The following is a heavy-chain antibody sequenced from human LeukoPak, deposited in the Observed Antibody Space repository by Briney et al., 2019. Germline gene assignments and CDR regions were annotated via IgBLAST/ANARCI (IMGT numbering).Heavy chain of an antibody. CDR2: IYYSGST. Sequence: PSETLSPTCTVSGGSISSSSYYWGWIRQPPGKGLEWIGSIYYSGSTYYNPSLKSRVTISVDTSKNQFSLKLSSVTAADTAVYYCARGINYYDSSGYYWDWFDPWGQGTLVTVSS. CDR3: ARGINYYDSSGYYWDWFDP. D-gene: IGHD3-22*01. CDR1: GGSISSSSYY. J-gene: IGHJ5*02. V-gene: IGHV4-39*07.